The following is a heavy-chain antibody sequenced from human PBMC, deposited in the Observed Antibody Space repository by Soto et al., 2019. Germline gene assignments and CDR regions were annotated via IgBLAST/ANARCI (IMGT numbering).Heavy chain of an antibody. CDR3: ARGGDDKQQLVLSLRNGFAFDI. V-gene: IGHV6-1*01. J-gene: IGHJ3*02. Sequence: PSQTLSLTCAISGDSVSSNSAAWNWIRQSPSRGLEWLGRTYYRSKWYNDYAVSVKSRITINPDTSKNQFSLQLNSVTPEDTAVYCCARGGDDKQQLVLSLRNGFAFDIWGQGTMVTVSS. CDR2: TYYRSKWYN. D-gene: IGHD6-13*01. CDR1: GDSVSSNSAA.